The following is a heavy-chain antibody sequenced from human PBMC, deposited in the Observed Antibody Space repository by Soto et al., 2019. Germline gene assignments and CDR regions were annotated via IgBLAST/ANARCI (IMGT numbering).Heavy chain of an antibody. CDR3: ARGVRTIVAVQGDAPDKYHFDS. J-gene: IGHJ4*02. V-gene: IGHV4-34*01. CDR1: GGSFSGYY. D-gene: IGHD3-22*01. Sequence: QVQLQQWGAGLLKPSATLSLTCAVYGGSFSGYYWTWIRQPPGKGLEWLGEINHSGSTNDNPSLTRRVTISVDTSKNQFSLKLRSVTAADTAVYYCARGVRTIVAVQGDAPDKYHFDSWGQGTLVTVSS. CDR2: INHSGST.